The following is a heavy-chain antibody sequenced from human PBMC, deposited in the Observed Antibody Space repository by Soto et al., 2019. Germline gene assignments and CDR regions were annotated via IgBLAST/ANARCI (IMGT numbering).Heavy chain of an antibody. CDR2: IYYIGFS. D-gene: IGHD6-13*01. CDR3: ATSYGNAWYTY. Sequence: TLSLTCTVSGGSISSSGDYWCWIRQPPGKGLEWIGSIYYIGFSYYNPSLKSRVTISVDRSKNQFILQLTSVTVEDTAVYYCATSYGNAWYTYWGQGTQVTVSS. CDR1: GGSISSSGDY. J-gene: IGHJ4*02. V-gene: IGHV4-39*01.